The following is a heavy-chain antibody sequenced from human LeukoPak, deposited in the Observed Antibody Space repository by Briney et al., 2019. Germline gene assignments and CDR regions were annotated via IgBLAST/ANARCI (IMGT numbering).Heavy chain of an antibody. CDR1: GFTFSSYS. Sequence: GGSLRLSCAASGFTFSSYSMNWVRQAPGKGLEWVSYISTNSSTIYYADSVKGRFTISRDNSKNTLYLQMNSLRAEDTAVYYCAKLGELDYWGQGTLVTVSS. CDR2: ISTNSSTI. J-gene: IGHJ4*02. V-gene: IGHV3-48*01. CDR3: AKLGELDY. D-gene: IGHD3-16*01.